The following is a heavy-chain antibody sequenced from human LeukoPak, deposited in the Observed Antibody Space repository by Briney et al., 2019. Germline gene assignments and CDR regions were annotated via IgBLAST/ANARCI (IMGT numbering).Heavy chain of an antibody. V-gene: IGHV3-48*02. CDR1: GFTFSSYA. J-gene: IGHJ4*02. CDR2: ITSSSTNI. CDR3: ATSGNYYLKY. Sequence: GGSLRLSCAASGFTFSSYAMNWVRQAPGKGLEWVSHITSSSTNIYYADSVKGRFTISRDNAKNALSLQMNSLRDEDTAVYYCATSGNYYLKYWGRGTLVTVSS. D-gene: IGHD1-26*01.